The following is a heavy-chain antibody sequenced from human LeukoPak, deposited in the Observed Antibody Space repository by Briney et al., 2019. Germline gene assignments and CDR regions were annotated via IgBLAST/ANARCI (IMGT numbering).Heavy chain of an antibody. Sequence: GASVKVSCKASGYTSTSYGISWVRQAPGQGLEWMGWISAYNGNTNYAQKFQGRVTMTRDTSISTAYMELSRLRSDDTAVYYCARGEQWLEYYYYYYMDVWGKGTTVTVSS. D-gene: IGHD6-19*01. CDR2: ISAYNGNT. V-gene: IGHV1-18*01. CDR3: ARGEQWLEYYYYYYMDV. J-gene: IGHJ6*03. CDR1: GYTSTSYG.